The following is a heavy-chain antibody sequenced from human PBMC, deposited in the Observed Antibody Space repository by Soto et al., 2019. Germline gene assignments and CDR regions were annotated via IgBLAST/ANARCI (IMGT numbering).Heavy chain of an antibody. J-gene: IGHJ4*02. CDR2: IIPIFGTA. V-gene: IGHV1-69*01. CDR1: GGTFSSYA. D-gene: IGHD3-22*01. Sequence: QVQLVQSGAEVKKPGSSVKVSCKASGGTFSSYAISWVRQAPGQGLEWMGGIIPIFGTANYAQKFQGRVTMTADESTSTAYMELSSLRSEDTAVYYCARPGAYYDSSGYYFDYWGQGTLVTVSS. CDR3: ARPGAYYDSSGYYFDY.